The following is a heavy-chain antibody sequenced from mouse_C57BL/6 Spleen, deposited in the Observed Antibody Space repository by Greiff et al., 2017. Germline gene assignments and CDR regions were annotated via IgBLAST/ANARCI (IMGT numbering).Heavy chain of an antibody. V-gene: IGHV1-64*01. J-gene: IGHJ2*01. D-gene: IGHD1-1*01. CDR2: IHPNSGST. CDR1: GYTFTSYW. CDR3: ARSGYYGSRFDY. Sequence: QVQLQQPGAELVKPGASVKLSCKASGYTFTSYWMHWVKQRPGQGLEWIGMIHPNSGSTNYNEKFKSKATLTVDKSSSTAYMQLSSLTSEDSAVXYCARSGYYGSRFDYWGQGTTLTVSS.